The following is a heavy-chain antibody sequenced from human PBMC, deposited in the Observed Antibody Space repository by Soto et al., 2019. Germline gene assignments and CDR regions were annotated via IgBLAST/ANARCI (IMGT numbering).Heavy chain of an antibody. D-gene: IGHD6-19*01. CDR1: GFNFSSYA. CDR3: AKEAHSSGWYGSGS. J-gene: IGHJ1*01. Sequence: GSLILSCAASGFNFSSYAMSWVRQAQGRGLEWVSAISGSDGYTYYADSVKGRFTISRDNSKNTLFLQMNSLRAEDTAVYYCAKEAHSSGWYGSGSWGQGTLVTVPS. V-gene: IGHV3-23*01. CDR2: ISGSDGYT.